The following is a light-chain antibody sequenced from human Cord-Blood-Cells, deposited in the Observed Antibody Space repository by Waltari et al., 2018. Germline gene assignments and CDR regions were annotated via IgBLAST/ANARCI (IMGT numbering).Light chain of an antibody. Sequence: EIVFTQSPGTLSLVRGERATLSCRASQSVSSSYLAWYQQKPGQAPRLLIYGASSRATGIPDRFSGSGSGTDFTLTISRLEPEDFAVYYCQQYGSSPLTFGGGTKVEI. V-gene: IGKV3-20*01. CDR1: QSVSSSY. J-gene: IGKJ4*01. CDR2: GAS. CDR3: QQYGSSPLT.